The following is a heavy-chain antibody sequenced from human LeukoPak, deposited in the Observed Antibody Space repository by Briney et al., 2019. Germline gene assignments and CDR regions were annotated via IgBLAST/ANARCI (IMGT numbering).Heavy chain of an antibody. Sequence: PGGSLRLSCAASGFTFSTYWMHWVRQAPGKGLVWVSRIDSDGRSPTYADSVKGRFTVSRDNAKNTLFLQMNSLRAEDTAVYYCARDPDGNSLLDYWGQGTLVTVSS. D-gene: IGHD5-24*01. V-gene: IGHV3-74*01. CDR1: GFTFSTYW. J-gene: IGHJ4*02. CDR2: IDSDGRSP. CDR3: ARDPDGNSLLDY.